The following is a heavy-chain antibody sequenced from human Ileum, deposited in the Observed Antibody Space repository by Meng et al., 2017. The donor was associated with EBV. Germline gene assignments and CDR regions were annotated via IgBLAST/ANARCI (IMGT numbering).Heavy chain of an antibody. CDR2: ISANNGDR. Sequence: QVQLLQSGAEVTTPGASVKVSCKASGFTFTNYGFTWVRQAPGQRLEWMGWISANNGDRHYAQKFQDRVTLTTDGYTPTVYMELRSLRSDDTAVYFCARKPTSAALDYWGQGTLVTVSS. J-gene: IGHJ4*02. D-gene: IGHD6-13*01. CDR3: ARKPTSAALDY. V-gene: IGHV1-18*01. CDR1: GFTFTNYG.